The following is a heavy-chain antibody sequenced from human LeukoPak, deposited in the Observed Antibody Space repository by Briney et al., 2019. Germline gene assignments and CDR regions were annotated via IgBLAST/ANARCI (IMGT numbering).Heavy chain of an antibody. CDR2: IIPIFGTA. J-gene: IGHJ4*02. Sequence: SVKVSCKASGGTFTSYAIGWVRQAPGQGLEWMGRIIPIFGTANYAQKFQGRVTITTDESTSTAYMELSSLRSEDTAVYYCARAGGSYVAYDYWGQGTLVTVSS. D-gene: IGHD1-26*01. CDR3: ARAGGSYVAYDY. V-gene: IGHV1-69*05. CDR1: GGTFTSYA.